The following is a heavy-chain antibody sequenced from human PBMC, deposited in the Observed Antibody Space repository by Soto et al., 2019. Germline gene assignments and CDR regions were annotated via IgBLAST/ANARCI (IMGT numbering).Heavy chain of an antibody. CDR2: MNTNSDDT. CDR1: GYTFTSYD. V-gene: IGHV1-8*01. Sequence: QVQLVQSGAEVKKPGASVQVSCKTSGYTFTSYDINWVRQAPGQGLEWVGWMNTNSDDTRSAQKFRGRLTLTRAKSMRAVYMKGSNLRHDDTAVYYCEREWEAACHFYGMDVWGQGTTVAVSS. CDR3: EREWEAACHFYGMDV. D-gene: IGHD6-6*01. J-gene: IGHJ6*02.